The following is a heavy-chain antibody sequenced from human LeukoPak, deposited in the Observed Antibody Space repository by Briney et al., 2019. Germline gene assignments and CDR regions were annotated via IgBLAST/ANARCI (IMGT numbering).Heavy chain of an antibody. CDR3: ARDNTPGYYDTLTGLMDV. D-gene: IGHD3-9*01. J-gene: IGHJ6*02. Sequence: GGSLRLSCAASGFTFSDYYMSWIRQAPGKGLEWVSYISSSGSTIYYADSVKGRFTISRDNAKNSLYLQMNSLRAEDTAVYYCARDNTPGYYDTLTGLMDVWGQGTTVTVSS. CDR1: GFTFSDYY. V-gene: IGHV3-11*01. CDR2: ISSSGSTI.